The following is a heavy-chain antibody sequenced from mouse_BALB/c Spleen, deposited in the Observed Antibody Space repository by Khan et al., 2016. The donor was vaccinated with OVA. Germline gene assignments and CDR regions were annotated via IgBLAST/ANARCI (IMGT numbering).Heavy chain of an antibody. J-gene: IGHJ3*01. CDR3: ARELRLGGLAY. Sequence: QVQLKESGPGLVAPSQTLSITCTVSGFSLTGFGINWVRQPPGKGLEWLGMICGDGSTHYNSALISRLCISEDNSKSQVFLKMNSLQTDDTARYYCARELRLGGLAYWGQGTLVTVSA. CDR2: ICGDGST. V-gene: IGHV2-6-7*01. CDR1: GFSLTGFG. D-gene: IGHD1-2*01.